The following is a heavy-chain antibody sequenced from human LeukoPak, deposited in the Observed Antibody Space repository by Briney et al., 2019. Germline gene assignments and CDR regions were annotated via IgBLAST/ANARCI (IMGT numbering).Heavy chain of an antibody. V-gene: IGHV3-72*01. J-gene: IGHJ4*02. CDR3: ARIMRVDYGTYYFDY. D-gene: IGHD4/OR15-4a*01. CDR2: ARNRGNGYTT. CDR1: GFTFSDHY. Sequence: GGSLRLSCAASGFTFSDHYIDWVRQAPGKGLEWVGRARNRGNGYTTQYAASVKGRFTFSRDDSENTVYLQMNSLKTEDTTVYFCARIMRVDYGTYYFDYWGQGTLVTVSS.